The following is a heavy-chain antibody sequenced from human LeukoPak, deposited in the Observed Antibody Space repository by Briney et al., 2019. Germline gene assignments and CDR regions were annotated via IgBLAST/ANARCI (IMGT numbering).Heavy chain of an antibody. CDR2: ISSSGSTI. CDR1: GFTFSDYY. Sequence: PGGSLRLSCAASGFTFSDYYMSWIRQAPGKGLEWVSYISSSGSTIYYADSVKGRFTISRDNAKNSLYLQMNSLRAEDTAVYYCARQQLGYYYYYYMDVWGKGTTVTVSS. J-gene: IGHJ6*03. D-gene: IGHD6-6*01. V-gene: IGHV3-11*04. CDR3: ARQQLGYYYYYYMDV.